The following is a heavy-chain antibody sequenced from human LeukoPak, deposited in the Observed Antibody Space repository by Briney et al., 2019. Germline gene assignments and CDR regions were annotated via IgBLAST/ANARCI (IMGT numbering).Heavy chain of an antibody. Sequence: SQTLSLTCAISGDIFSSNSAAWNWIRQSPSRGLEWLVRTYYRAKLYNDYAVSVKSRITITPATSKNQFSLQLNSVTPEDTAVYYCASSATYSSGWLGFDPWGQGTLVTVSS. J-gene: IGHJ5*02. CDR3: ASSATYSSGWLGFDP. D-gene: IGHD6-19*01. CDR2: TYYRAKLYN. V-gene: IGHV6-1*01. CDR1: GDIFSSNSAA.